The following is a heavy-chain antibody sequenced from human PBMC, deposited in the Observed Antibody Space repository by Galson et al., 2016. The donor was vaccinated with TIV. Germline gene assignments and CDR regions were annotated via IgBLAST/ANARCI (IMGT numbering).Heavy chain of an antibody. V-gene: IGHV3-48*02. CDR2: ISRSGGNS. Sequence: SLRLSCAASGFIFSEYAMNWARQTPGKGLEWISYISRSGGNSFYAESVKGRFTVSRDSLDKSVFLQMNSLRDEDTAVYFCAREQNYALDVWGPGTMVTVSS. CDR3: AREQNYALDV. J-gene: IGHJ6*02. D-gene: IGHD1-7*01. CDR1: GFIFSEYA.